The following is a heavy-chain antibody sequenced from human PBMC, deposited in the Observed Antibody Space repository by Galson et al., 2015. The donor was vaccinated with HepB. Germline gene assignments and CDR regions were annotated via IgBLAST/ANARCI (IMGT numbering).Heavy chain of an antibody. Sequence: SLRLSCAASGFTFSSYSMNWVRQAPGKGLEWVSSISSSSSTIYYADSVKGRFTISRDNAKNSLYLQMNSLRAEDTAVYYCARGPSYASWGAFDIWGQGTMVTVSS. D-gene: IGHD2-2*01. CDR3: ARGPSYASWGAFDI. CDR1: GFTFSSYS. CDR2: ISSSSSTI. J-gene: IGHJ3*02. V-gene: IGHV3-48*01.